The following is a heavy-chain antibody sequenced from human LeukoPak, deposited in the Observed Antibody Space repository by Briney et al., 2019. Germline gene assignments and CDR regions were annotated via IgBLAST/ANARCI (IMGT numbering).Heavy chain of an antibody. Sequence: GGSLRLSCAASGFTFSSYAMSWVRQAPGKGREWVSAISGSGGSTYYADSVKGRFTISRDNSKNTLYLQMNSLRAEDTAVYYCAKSLMTTVTIDWDYWGQGTLVTVSS. V-gene: IGHV3-23*01. CDR1: GFTFSSYA. CDR2: ISGSGGST. J-gene: IGHJ4*02. D-gene: IGHD4-17*01. CDR3: AKSLMTTVTIDWDY.